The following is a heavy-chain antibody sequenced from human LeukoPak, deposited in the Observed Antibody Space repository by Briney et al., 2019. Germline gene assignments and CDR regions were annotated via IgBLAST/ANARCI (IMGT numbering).Heavy chain of an antibody. CDR1: GGSISSAYW. CDR2: IYHSGTT. D-gene: IGHD3-10*01. J-gene: IGHJ6*03. Sequence: SETLSLTCAVYGGSISSAYWWSWVRQPPGKGLEWIGEIYHSGTTTFNPSLKSRVTVSVDKSKNHFSLKLSSVTAADTALYYCARGRNTMVRGAIGAETRYYYSYYMDVWGKGTTVTVSS. V-gene: IGHV4-4*02. CDR3: ARGRNTMVRGAIGAETRYYYSYYMDV.